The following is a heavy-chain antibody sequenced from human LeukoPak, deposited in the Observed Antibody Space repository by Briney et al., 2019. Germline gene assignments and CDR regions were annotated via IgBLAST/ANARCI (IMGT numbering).Heavy chain of an antibody. CDR1: GFIFNNYW. D-gene: IGHD2-21*01. CDR2: KKADGSEK. CDR3: ARVNCGSPGCRGRDWFDP. V-gene: IGHV3-7*03. Sequence: GGSLRLSCTASGFIFNNYWMTWVRQVPGGGRRGGANKKADGSEKLYVDSVMGRFIISRDDAINSVYLQMNSLRVEDTATYYCARVNCGSPGCRGRDWFDPWGQGTLVIVSS. J-gene: IGHJ5*02.